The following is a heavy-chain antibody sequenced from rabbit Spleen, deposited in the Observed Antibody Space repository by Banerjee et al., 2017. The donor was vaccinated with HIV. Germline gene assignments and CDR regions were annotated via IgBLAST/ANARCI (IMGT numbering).Heavy chain of an antibody. V-gene: IGHV1S45*01. J-gene: IGHJ4*01. CDR3: ARDLVGVIGWNFYL. Sequence: QEQLVESGGGLVQPEGSLTLTCTASGFSFSSGYYMCWVRQAPGKGLEWIACINVATGKPVYATWAKGRFTISRTSSTTVTLRMTSLTAADTATYFCARDLVGVIGWNFYLWGPGTLVTVS. CDR2: INVATGKP. CDR1: GFSFSSGYY. D-gene: IGHD1-1*01.